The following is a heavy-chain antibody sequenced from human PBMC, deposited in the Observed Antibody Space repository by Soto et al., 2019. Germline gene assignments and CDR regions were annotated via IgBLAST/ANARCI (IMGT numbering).Heavy chain of an antibody. CDR3: ARPIQYYFDTSAQSAWFDP. J-gene: IGHJ5*02. Sequence: ASVKVSCKASGYTFTSYAMHWVRQAPGQRLDWMGWINAGNGNTKYSQKFQGRVTITADESTSTAYMELSSLRSEDTAVYYCARPIQYYFDTSAQSAWFDPWGQGTLVTVSS. D-gene: IGHD3-22*01. V-gene: IGHV1-3*01. CDR2: INAGNGNT. CDR1: GYTFTSYA.